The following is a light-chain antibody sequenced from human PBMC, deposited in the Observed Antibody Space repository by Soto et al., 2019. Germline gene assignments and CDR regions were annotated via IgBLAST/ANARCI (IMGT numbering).Light chain of an antibody. CDR3: VLYLGSGISV. CDR2: NTD. CDR1: SGSVSSTSY. J-gene: IGLJ3*02. Sequence: QTVVTQEPSLSVSPGGTVTLTCGLTSGSVSSTSYPSWYQQTPGQPPRTLIYNTDTRSSGVPDRFSGSILGNKAALTITGAQADDECDYYCVLYLGSGISVFGGGTKVPS. V-gene: IGLV8-61*01.